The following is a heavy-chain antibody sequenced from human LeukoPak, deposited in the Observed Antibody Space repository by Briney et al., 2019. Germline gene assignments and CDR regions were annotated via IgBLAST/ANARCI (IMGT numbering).Heavy chain of an antibody. V-gene: IGHV1-18*01. D-gene: IGHD6-19*01. Sequence: ASVTVSCTASGYTFTSYGISWVRQAPGQGLEWMGWISAYNGNTNYAQKLQGRVTMTTDTSTSTAYMELRSLRSDDTAVYYCARSRYSSGLNWFDPWGQGTLVTVSS. J-gene: IGHJ5*02. CDR2: ISAYNGNT. CDR3: ARSRYSSGLNWFDP. CDR1: GYTFTSYG.